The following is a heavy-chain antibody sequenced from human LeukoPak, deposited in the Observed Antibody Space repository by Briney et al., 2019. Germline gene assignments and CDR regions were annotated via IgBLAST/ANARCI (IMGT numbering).Heavy chain of an antibody. D-gene: IGHD5-24*01. Sequence: PGGSLRLSCAASGFTFSSYWIHWVRQAPGKGLVWVSRINGDGSSTSYADSVKGRFTISRDNAKNTLYLQMNSLRAEDTAVYYCARARDGYNSSRAGDYWGQGTLVTVSS. CDR2: INGDGSST. J-gene: IGHJ4*02. CDR3: ARARDGYNSSRAGDY. CDR1: GFTFSSYW. V-gene: IGHV3-74*01.